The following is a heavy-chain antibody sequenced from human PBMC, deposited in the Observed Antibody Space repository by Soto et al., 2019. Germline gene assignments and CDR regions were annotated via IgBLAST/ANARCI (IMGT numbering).Heavy chain of an antibody. D-gene: IGHD3-10*01. CDR3: AKGGGSHYYGSGTNFDY. CDR1: GFTFSSYA. Sequence: EVQLLESGGGLVQPGGSLRLSCAASGFTFSSYAMSWVRQAPGKGLEWVSAISGSGGSTYYADSVKGRFTISRDNSKNTPYLHMNSLRAEDTAAYYCAKGGGSHYYGSGTNFDYWGQGTLVTVSS. V-gene: IGHV3-23*01. CDR2: ISGSGGST. J-gene: IGHJ4*02.